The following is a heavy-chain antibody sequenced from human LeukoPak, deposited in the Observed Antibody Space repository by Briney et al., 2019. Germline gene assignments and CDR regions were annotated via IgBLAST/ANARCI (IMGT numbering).Heavy chain of an antibody. Sequence: PGGSLRLSCTTSGFTFTDYWMTWVRQAPGKGLEWVANINQDGSKKFYVDSVKGRFTISRDNAKNALYLQMNSLRAEDTAVYYCAREHWNYDYVWGSYRFYYFDYWGQGTLVTVSS. CDR2: INQDGSKK. CDR1: GFTFTDYW. J-gene: IGHJ4*02. V-gene: IGHV3-7*03. D-gene: IGHD3-16*02. CDR3: AREHWNYDYVWGSYRFYYFDY.